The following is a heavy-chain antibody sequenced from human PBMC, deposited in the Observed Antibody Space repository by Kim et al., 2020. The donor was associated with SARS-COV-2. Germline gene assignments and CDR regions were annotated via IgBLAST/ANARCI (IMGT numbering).Heavy chain of an antibody. V-gene: IGHV1-69*13. Sequence: SVKVSCKASGGTFSSYAISWVRQAPGQGLEWMGGIIPIFGTANYAQKFQGRVTITADESTSTAYMELSSLRSEDTAVYYCARVGGEYYDILTGYYMHNWFDPWGQGTLVTVSS. J-gene: IGHJ5*02. CDR1: GGTFSSYA. CDR2: IIPIFGTA. CDR3: ARVGGEYYDILTGYYMHNWFDP. D-gene: IGHD3-9*01.